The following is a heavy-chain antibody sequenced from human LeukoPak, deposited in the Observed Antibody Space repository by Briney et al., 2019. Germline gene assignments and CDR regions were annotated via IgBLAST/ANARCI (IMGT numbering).Heavy chain of an antibody. CDR2: MNPNSGNT. V-gene: IGHV1-8*01. J-gene: IGHJ5*02. CDR3: AGGFTTVTSPSQRFDP. D-gene: IGHD4-17*01. CDR1: GYTFTSYD. Sequence: GASVKVSCKASGYTFTSYDINWVRQATGQGLEWMGWMNPNSGNTGYAQKFQGRVTMTRNTSISTAYMELSSLRSEDTAVYYCAGGFTTVTSPSQRFDPWGQGTLVTVSS.